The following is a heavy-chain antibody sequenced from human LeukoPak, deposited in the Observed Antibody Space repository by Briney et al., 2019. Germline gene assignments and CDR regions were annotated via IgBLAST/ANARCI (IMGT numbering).Heavy chain of an antibody. CDR1: GFSFNNYA. CDR2: ISGRGGNT. D-gene: IGHD2-2*01. Sequence: PGGSLRLSCAASGFSFNNYAMSWVRQAPGKGLEWVSAISGRGGNTYYADSVKGRFTISRDNAKNTLYLQMNSLRAEDTALYYCAKSPLVVVPAAMVSMDVWGQGTTVTVSS. J-gene: IGHJ6*02. CDR3: AKSPLVVVPAAMVSMDV. V-gene: IGHV3-23*01.